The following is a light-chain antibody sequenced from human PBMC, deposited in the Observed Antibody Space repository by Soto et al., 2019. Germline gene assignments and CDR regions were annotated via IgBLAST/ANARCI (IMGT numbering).Light chain of an antibody. J-gene: IGKJ2*01. V-gene: IGKV3-20*01. CDR3: QHYGPPRYT. Sequence: EIVLTQSPGTLSLSPGERATLSCRASQSVSSNFLAWYQQKPGQPPRLLMYGASSRATSIPDRFSGSGSGTALPLTISRLEPEDFAVYYCQHYGPPRYTFGQGTKLEIK. CDR1: QSVSSNF. CDR2: GAS.